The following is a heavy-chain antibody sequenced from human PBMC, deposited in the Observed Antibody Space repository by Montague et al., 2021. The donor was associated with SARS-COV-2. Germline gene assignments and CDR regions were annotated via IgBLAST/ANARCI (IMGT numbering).Heavy chain of an antibody. D-gene: IGHD3-9*01. CDR1: GGSISRYS. V-gene: IGHV4-4*07. J-gene: IGHJ4*02. CDR2: SYTSGST. Sequence: SETLSLTCTVSGGSISRYSWNWIRQPAGKGLEWIGSSYTSGSTXXXPSXXXRVTISVDTSKNQFSLKLSTVTAAATAAYYCARESVHLTGYYNDYFDYWGQGTLVTVSS. CDR3: ARESVHLTGYYNDYFDY.